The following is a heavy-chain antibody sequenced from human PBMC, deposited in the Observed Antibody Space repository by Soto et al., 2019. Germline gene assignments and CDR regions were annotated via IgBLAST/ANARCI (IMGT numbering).Heavy chain of an antibody. V-gene: IGHV4-59*01. Sequence: SETLSLTCTVSGGSISSYYWSWIRQPPGKGLEWIGYIYYSGSTNYNPSLKSRVTISVDTSKNQFSLKLSSVTAADTAVYYCASTIQRYYYYYTDVWGKGTTVTVSS. CDR3: ASTIQRYYYYYTDV. J-gene: IGHJ6*03. D-gene: IGHD3-3*01. CDR1: GGSISSYY. CDR2: IYYSGST.